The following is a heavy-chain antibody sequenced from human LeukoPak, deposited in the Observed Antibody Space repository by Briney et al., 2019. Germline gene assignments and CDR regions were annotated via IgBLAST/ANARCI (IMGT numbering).Heavy chain of an antibody. CDR1: GYRFTSYW. D-gene: IGHD1-26*01. CDR3: AGRAAEWELLDD. CDR2: IYPCDSDT. Sequence: GESLKFSCKVTGYRFTSYWIGWLRQLPGKGLEWMGLIYPCDSDTRYSPSFQGQVTISADKSISTAYLQWSTLRASTTAMYYCAGRAAEWELLDDWGQGTLVIVSS. J-gene: IGHJ4*02. V-gene: IGHV5-51*01.